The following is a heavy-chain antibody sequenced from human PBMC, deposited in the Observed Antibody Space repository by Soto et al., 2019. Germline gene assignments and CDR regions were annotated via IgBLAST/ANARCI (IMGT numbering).Heavy chain of an antibody. D-gene: IGHD3-3*01. Sequence: SETLSLTCAVYGGSVNGYYWNWIRQPPGKGLEWIGEINHTGGTHYNPYLKSRVTMSVDTSQNQFSLRLSSVTAADTAIYYCATRITVFGLLIPPFDPWGQGTQVTVSS. CDR2: INHTGGT. V-gene: IGHV4-34*01. CDR3: ATRITVFGLLIPPFDP. CDR1: GGSVNGYY. J-gene: IGHJ5*02.